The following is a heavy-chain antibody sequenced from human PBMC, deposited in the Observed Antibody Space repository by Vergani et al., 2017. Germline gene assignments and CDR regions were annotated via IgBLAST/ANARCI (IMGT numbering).Heavy chain of an antibody. V-gene: IGHV3-7*03. D-gene: IGHD4-17*01. CDR2: IKQDGSEK. CDR3: ARVPRTVTTPPLVYGMDV. J-gene: IGHJ6*02. Sequence: EVQLVESGGGLVQPGGSLRLPCAASGFTFSSYWMSWVRQAPGKGLEWVANIKQDGSEKYYVDSVKGRFTISRDNAKNSLYLQMNSLRAEDTAVYYCARVPRTVTTPPLVYGMDVWGQGTTVTVSS. CDR1: GFTFSSYW.